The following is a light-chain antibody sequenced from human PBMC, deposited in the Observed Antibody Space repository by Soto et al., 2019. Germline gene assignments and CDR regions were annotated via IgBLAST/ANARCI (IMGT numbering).Light chain of an antibody. CDR1: SSDVGGYNY. V-gene: IGLV2-11*01. J-gene: IGLJ1*01. CDR3: CSYAGSYTYV. Sequence: QSALTQPRSVSASPGQSVTISCTGTSSDVGGYNYVSWYQQHPGKAPKLMIYDVSKRPSGVPDRFSGSKSGNTASLTISGLQAEDEADYYCCSYAGSYTYVFGSGTKLTAL. CDR2: DVS.